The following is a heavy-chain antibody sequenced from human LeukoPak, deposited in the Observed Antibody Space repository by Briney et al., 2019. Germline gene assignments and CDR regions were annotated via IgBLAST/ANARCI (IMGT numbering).Heavy chain of an antibody. CDR1: GFTFSSYW. Sequence: PGGSLRLSCAASGFTFSSYWMHWVRQAPGKGMVWVSRINSDGSSTSYADSVKGRFTISRDNAKNTLYLQMHSLRAEDTAAYYCARGAGIPTYAFDIWGQGTMVTVSS. D-gene: IGHD6-19*01. V-gene: IGHV3-74*01. CDR3: ARGAGIPTYAFDI. J-gene: IGHJ3*02. CDR2: INSDGSST.